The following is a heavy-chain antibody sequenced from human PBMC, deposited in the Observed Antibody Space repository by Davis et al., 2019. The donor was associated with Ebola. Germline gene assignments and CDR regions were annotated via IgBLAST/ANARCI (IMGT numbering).Heavy chain of an antibody. Sequence: PGGSLRLSCAASGFTVSSNYMSWVRQAPGKGLEWVSVIYSGGSTYYADSVKGRFTISRHNSKNTLYLQMNSLRAEDTAVYYCARRYYDSSGYSYYYYMDVWGKGTTVTVSS. J-gene: IGHJ6*03. CDR3: ARRYYDSSGYSYYYYMDV. CDR2: IYSGGST. CDR1: GFTVSSNY. D-gene: IGHD3-22*01. V-gene: IGHV3-53*04.